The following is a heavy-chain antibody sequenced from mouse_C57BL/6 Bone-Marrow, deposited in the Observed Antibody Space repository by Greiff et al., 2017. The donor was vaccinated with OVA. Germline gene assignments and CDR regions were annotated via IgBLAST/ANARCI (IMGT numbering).Heavy chain of an antibody. Sequence: VQLQQPGAELVMPGASVKLSCKASGYTFTSYWMHWVKQRPRQGLEWIGEIDPSDSYTNYNQKFKGKSTLTVDKSSSTAYMQLSSLTSEDSAVYYCARGSTRVFDYWGQGTTLTVSS. V-gene: IGHV1-69*01. J-gene: IGHJ2*01. D-gene: IGHD1-1*01. CDR3: ARGSTRVFDY. CDR1: GYTFTSYW. CDR2: IDPSDSYT.